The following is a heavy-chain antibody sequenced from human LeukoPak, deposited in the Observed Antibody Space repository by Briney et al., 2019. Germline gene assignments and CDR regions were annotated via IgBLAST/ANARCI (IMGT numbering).Heavy chain of an antibody. CDR3: ARGSLRTSLIDY. J-gene: IGHJ4*02. CDR2: INPSGGST. Sequence: ASVKVSCKASGYTFTSYYMHWVRQAPGQGLEWMGIINPSGGSTSYAQKFQGRVTMTRNTSISTAYMELSSLRSEDTAVYYCARGSLRTSLIDYWGQGTLVTVSS. V-gene: IGHV1-46*01. CDR1: GYTFTSYY. D-gene: IGHD2-2*01.